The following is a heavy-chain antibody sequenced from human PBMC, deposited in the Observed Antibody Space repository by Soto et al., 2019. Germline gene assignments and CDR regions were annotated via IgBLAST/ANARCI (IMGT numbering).Heavy chain of an antibody. CDR2: IRSKANSYAT. D-gene: IGHD1-1*01. CDR3: TRHEDWNGTYAFDX. CDR1: GFTFSGSA. V-gene: IGHV3-73*01. J-gene: IGHJ3*02. Sequence: GGSLRLSCAASGFTFSGSAMHWVRQASGKGLEWVGRIRSKANSYATEYAASVKGRFTISRDDSKNTAYLQMNRMKTEETAVYYCTRHEDWNGTYAFDXWGQGTMVTVS.